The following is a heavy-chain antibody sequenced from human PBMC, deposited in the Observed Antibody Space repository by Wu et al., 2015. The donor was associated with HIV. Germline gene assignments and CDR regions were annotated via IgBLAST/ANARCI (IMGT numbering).Heavy chain of an antibody. CDR1: GYTFTRHG. CDR2: ISAYNGDT. J-gene: IGHJ4*02. V-gene: IGHV1-18*01. CDR3: AKAVGSTGYAIDN. D-gene: IGHD3-22*01. Sequence: QVQLAQSGPEVKKPGASVIVSCKASGYTFTRHGVSWVRQAPGQGLEWMGWISAYNGDTYSAQKLQGRVTMTTDTSTSTAYMELRSLRSDDTAVYYCAKAVGSTGYAIDNWGQGTLVTVSP.